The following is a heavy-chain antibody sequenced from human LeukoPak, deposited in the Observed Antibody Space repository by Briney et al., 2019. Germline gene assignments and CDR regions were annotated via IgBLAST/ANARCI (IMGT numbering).Heavy chain of an antibody. D-gene: IGHD1-14*01. CDR1: GGSFSGYY. CDR2: IYYSGST. CDR3: ARGFGDSNHYYGMDV. J-gene: IGHJ6*02. Sequence: SETLSLTCAVYGGSFSGYYWSWIRQPPGKGLEWIGYIYYSGSTYYNPSLKSRITMSVDMSKNQFSLKLSSVTAADTAVYYCARGFGDSNHYYGMDVWGQGTTVTVSS. V-gene: IGHV4-34*10.